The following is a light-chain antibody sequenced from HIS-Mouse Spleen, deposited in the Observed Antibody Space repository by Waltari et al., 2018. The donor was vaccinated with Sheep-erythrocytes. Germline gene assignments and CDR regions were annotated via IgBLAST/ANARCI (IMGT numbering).Light chain of an antibody. CDR3: QAWDSSTAV. V-gene: IGLV3-1*01. CDR1: KLGDKY. J-gene: IGLJ2*01. CDR2: QDS. Sequence: SYELTQPPSVSVSPGQTASITCSGDKLGDKYAYWYQQKQGQSPVLVIYQDSKRPSGIPERFSGSNSGNTATLTISGTQAMDEADYYCQAWDSSTAVFGGGTKLTVL.